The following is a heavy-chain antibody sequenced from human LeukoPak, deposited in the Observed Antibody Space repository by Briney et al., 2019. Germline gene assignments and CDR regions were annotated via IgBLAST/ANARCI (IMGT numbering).Heavy chain of an antibody. CDR2: INPRDGGT. CDR3: VKYIAVPGEQFLGDY. CDR1: GFIFSNYA. Sequence: GGSLRLSCAASGFIFSNYAMAWVRQAPGKGLEWVSGINPRDGGTVYADSVRGRFTISRDNSKYTLYLQMNSLRVEDTALYYCVKYIAVPGEQFLGDYWGQGTLVTVSS. D-gene: IGHD6-19*01. V-gene: IGHV3-23*01. J-gene: IGHJ4*02.